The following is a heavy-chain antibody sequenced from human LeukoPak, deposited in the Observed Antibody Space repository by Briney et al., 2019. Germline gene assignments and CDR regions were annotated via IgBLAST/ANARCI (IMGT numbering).Heavy chain of an antibody. Sequence: PSETVSLTCTVSGGSISSYYWSWIRQPPGKGLEWIGYIYYSGSTNYNPSLKSRVTISVDTSKNQFSLKLSSVTAADTAVYYCARMGARDPYYLGYWGQGTLVTVSS. J-gene: IGHJ4*02. D-gene: IGHD3-16*01. CDR2: IYYSGST. CDR3: ARMGARDPYYLGY. CDR1: GGSISSYY. V-gene: IGHV4-59*01.